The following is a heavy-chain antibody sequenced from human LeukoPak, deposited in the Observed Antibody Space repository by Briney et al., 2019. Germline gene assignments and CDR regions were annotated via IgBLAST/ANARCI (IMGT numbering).Heavy chain of an antibody. V-gene: IGHV1-46*01. D-gene: IGHD3-22*01. CDR3: ARVRFQPYYYDSSGYTVGAFDI. CDR1: GYTFTSYY. CDR2: INPSGGST. J-gene: IGHJ3*02. Sequence: ASVKVSCKASGYTFTSYYMHWVRQAPGQGLEWMGIINPSGGSTSYAQKFQGRVTMTRDMSTSTVYMELSSLRSEDTAVYYCARVRFQPYYYDSSGYTVGAFDIWGQGTMVTVSS.